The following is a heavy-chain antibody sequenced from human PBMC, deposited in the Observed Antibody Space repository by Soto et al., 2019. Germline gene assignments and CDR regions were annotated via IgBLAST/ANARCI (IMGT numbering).Heavy chain of an antibody. J-gene: IGHJ5*02. V-gene: IGHV1-8*01. CDR1: GYTFTSYD. D-gene: IGHD3-10*01. CDR2: MNPNSGNT. Sequence: ASVKVSCKASGYTFTSYDINWVRQATGQGLEWMGWMNPNSGNTGYAQKFRGRVTMTRNTSISTTYMELSSLRSEDTAVYYCARGLGNYYGSGRFDPWGQGTLVTVSS. CDR3: ARGLGNYYGSGRFDP.